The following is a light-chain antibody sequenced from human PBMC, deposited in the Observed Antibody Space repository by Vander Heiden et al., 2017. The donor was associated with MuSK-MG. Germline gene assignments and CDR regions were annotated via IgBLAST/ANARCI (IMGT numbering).Light chain of an antibody. CDR3: HQDDSAPRT. CDR1: QHILYSSNNKNY. CDR2: CAS. J-gene: IGKJ1*01. V-gene: IGKV4-1*01. Sequence: IVMTPSPDSLAVSLGERATINCKSSQHILYSSNNKNYLAWYQHKPGQPPKLLVYCASTREPEVPDRFSSNESGSAFTLTISSLQAQDVPVYYCHQDDSAPRTFGQGTKVEIK.